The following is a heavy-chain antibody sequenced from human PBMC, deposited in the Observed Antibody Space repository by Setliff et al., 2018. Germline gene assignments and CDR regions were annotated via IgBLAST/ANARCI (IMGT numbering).Heavy chain of an antibody. CDR2: IIPIFGTA. D-gene: IGHD1-26*01. CDR1: GGTFSSYA. J-gene: IGHJ3*02. V-gene: IGHV1-69*05. CDR3: ARKGISALSGAFDM. Sequence: GASVKVSCKASGGTFSSYAISWVRQAPGQGLEWMGGIIPIFGTANYAQKFQGRVTMTRDTSTSTVYMELSSLRSEDMAVYYCARKGISALSGAFDMWGQGTMVTVSS.